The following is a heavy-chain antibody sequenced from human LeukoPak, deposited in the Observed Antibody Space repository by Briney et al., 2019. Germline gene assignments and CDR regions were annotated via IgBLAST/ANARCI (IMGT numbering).Heavy chain of an antibody. D-gene: IGHD3-22*01. V-gene: IGHV4-39*01. CDR3: ARRDEYYDRSGYTFDT. CDR1: GGSLTSSTYY. Sequence: SETLSLTCTVSGGSLTSSTYYWGWFRQPPGKGLEWIASIFYSGSTYYNPSLKSRVTILVDRSKKEFSMKLSSVTAADTAVYYCARRDEYYDRSGYTFDTWGQGTMVTVSS. CDR2: IFYSGST. J-gene: IGHJ3*02.